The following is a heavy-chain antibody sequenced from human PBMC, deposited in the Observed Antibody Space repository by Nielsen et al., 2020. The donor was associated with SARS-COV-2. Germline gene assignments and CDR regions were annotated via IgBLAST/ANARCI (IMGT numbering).Heavy chain of an antibody. J-gene: IGHJ5*02. CDR2: IYYSGST. CDR1: GGSFSGYY. CDR3: ARDAGSGSHYNWFDP. D-gene: IGHD1-26*01. Sequence: SETLSLTCAVYGGSFSGYYWSWIRQPPGKGLEWIGYIYYSGSTNYNPSLKSRVTISVDTSKNQFSLKLSSVTAADTAVYYCARDAGSGSHYNWFDPWGQGTLVTVSS. V-gene: IGHV4-59*01.